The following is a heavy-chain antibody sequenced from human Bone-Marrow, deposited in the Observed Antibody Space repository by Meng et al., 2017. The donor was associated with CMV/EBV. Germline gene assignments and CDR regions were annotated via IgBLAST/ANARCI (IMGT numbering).Heavy chain of an antibody. CDR2: IHYSGGT. D-gene: IGHD6-6*01. J-gene: IGHJ5*02. CDR1: GGSVSRDTYF. CDR3: ARDLFRYSRSSELHP. V-gene: IGHV4-61*01. Sequence: GSLRLYCTVSGGSVSRDTYFWSWIRQPPGKGLEWIGYIHYSGGTNYSPSLKSRVSISIDTSRNQFSLKLTSVTAADTAGYYVARDLFRYSRSSELHPWGQGTLVTVSS.